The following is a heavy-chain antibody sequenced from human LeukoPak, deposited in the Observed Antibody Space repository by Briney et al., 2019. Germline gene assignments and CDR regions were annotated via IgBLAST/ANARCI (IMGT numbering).Heavy chain of an antibody. CDR1: GFSFDDYA. V-gene: IGHV3-20*04. D-gene: IGHD5-18*01. CDR2: INWSGVST. J-gene: IGHJ2*01. CDR3: AKGKDTLNPNWYFDV. Sequence: PGGSLRLSCAASGFSFDDYAMSWVRQAPGKGLEWVSGINWSGVSTGYADSVKGRFTISRDNTKNSLFLQLNSLRAEDTAFYYCAKGKDTLNPNWYFDVWGRGTLVSVSS.